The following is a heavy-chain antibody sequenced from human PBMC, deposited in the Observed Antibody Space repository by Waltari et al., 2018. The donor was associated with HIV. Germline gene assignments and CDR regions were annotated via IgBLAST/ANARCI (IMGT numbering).Heavy chain of an antibody. J-gene: IGHJ4*01. CDR1: GYTFTSYG. V-gene: IGHV1-18*01. Sequence: QVQLVQSGAEVKKPGASVKVSCKASGYTFTSYGISWVRQAPGQGLEWMGWISPYNGNTNLQQKLHGRVTITTDTSTRSAYMELRSLRSDDTAVYYCARVPLVALACAFAYWGHGTLVTVSS. CDR2: ISPYNGNT. CDR3: ARVPLVALACAFAY. D-gene: IGHD6-19*01.